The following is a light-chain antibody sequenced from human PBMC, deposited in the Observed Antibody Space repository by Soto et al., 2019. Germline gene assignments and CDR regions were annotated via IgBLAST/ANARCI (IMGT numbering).Light chain of an antibody. CDR2: DVS. Sequence: QSALTQPASVSGSPGQSITISCTGTSSDVGGYNYVSWYQQHPGKAPKLMIYDVSNGPSGVSNRFAGSKSGNTASLTISGLQAEDDADYYCSSYTSSSTLVVFGGGTKLTVL. J-gene: IGLJ2*01. V-gene: IGLV2-14*01. CDR1: SSDVGGYNY. CDR3: SSYTSSSTLVV.